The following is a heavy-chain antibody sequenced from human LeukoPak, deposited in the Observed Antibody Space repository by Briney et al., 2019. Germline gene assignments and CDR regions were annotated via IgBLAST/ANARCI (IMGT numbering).Heavy chain of an antibody. CDR2: ITPSGGST. D-gene: IGHD3-22*01. Sequence: GASAKVSCKASVYTFTSYYMHWVRQAPGQGLEWMGIITPSGGSTSYARKFQGRVTMTRDTSTSTVYMELSSLRSEDTALYYCAREVNTGYYFDYWGQGALVTVSS. V-gene: IGHV1-46*01. J-gene: IGHJ4*02. CDR1: VYTFTSYY. CDR3: AREVNTGYYFDY.